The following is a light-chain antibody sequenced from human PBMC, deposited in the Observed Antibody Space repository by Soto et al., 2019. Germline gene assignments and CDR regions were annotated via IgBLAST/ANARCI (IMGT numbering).Light chain of an antibody. J-gene: IGKJ1*01. CDR3: QQYNSYPT. CDR2: KAS. V-gene: IGKV1-5*03. CDR1: QSISSW. Sequence: DIQMTQSPSTLSASVGDRVTITCRASQSISSWLAWYQQKPGKAPKLLIYKASSLESGVPSRFSGSGSWTVFTITISSLQPDDFATYYCQQYNSYPTFGQGTKVEIK.